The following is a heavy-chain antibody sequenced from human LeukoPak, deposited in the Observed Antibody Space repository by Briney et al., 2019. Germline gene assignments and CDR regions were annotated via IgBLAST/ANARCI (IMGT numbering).Heavy chain of an antibody. CDR3: ARDYGYCSSTSCLIFDY. CDR2: INPNSGGT. CDR1: GYTFTGYY. V-gene: IGHV1-2*02. J-gene: IGHJ4*02. D-gene: IGHD2-2*01. Sequence: GASVKVSCKASGYTFTGYYIHWVRQAPGQGLEWMAWINPNSGGTNYAQKFQGRVTMTRDTSISTAYMELSSLRSEDTAVYYCARDYGYCSSTSCLIFDYWGQGTLVTVSS.